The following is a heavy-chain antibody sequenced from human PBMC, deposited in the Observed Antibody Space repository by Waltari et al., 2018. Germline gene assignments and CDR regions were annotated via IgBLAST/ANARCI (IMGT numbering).Heavy chain of an antibody. CDR2: TFGTSGKT. Sequence: EVQLLESGGGLVQPGGSLRLSCAASGFTFSRSALIWVRQAPGKGLECVSTFGTSGKTYYADSVKGRFAISRDNSKNTLYLQMSSLRADDTAIYYCAAYSTSVSFAYWGQGSLVTVSS. D-gene: IGHD6-6*01. CDR1: GFTFSRSA. J-gene: IGHJ4*02. CDR3: AAYSTSVSFAY. V-gene: IGHV3-23*01.